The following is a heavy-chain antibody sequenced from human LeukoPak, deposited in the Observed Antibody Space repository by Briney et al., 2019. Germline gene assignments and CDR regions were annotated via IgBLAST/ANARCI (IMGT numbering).Heavy chain of an antibody. CDR2: INSDGSST. CDR1: VFTFCRYW. CDR3: ARDGGYSEHDY. J-gene: IGHJ4*02. V-gene: IGHV3-74*01. D-gene: IGHD1-26*01. Sequence: GGSLRLSCAASVFTFCRYWMLCVRHARGKGLVWVSRINSDGSSTSYADSVKGRFTISRDNAKNTLYLQMNSLRAEDTAVYYCARDGGYSEHDYWGQGTLVTVSS.